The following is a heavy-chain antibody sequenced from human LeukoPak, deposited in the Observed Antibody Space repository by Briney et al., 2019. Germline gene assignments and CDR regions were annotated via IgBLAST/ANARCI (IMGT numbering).Heavy chain of an antibody. V-gene: IGHV1-24*01. D-gene: IGHD1-26*01. J-gene: IGHJ4*02. Sequence: ASVKVSFKVSGYTLTELSMHWVRQAPGKGLEWMGGFDPEDGETIYAQKFQGRVTMTEDTSTDTAYMELSSLRSEDTAVYYCATRGSGSYYVLGDYWGQGTLVTVSS. CDR2: FDPEDGET. CDR1: GYTLTELS. CDR3: ATRGSGSYYVLGDY.